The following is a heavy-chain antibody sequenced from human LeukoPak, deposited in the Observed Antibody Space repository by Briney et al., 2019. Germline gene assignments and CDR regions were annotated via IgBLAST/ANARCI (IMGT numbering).Heavy chain of an antibody. CDR1: GGSISSYY. CDR3: ARDRHRDGYNLPFYFDY. D-gene: IGHD5-24*01. CDR2: IYYSGST. J-gene: IGHJ4*02. V-gene: IGHV4-59*01. Sequence: SETPSLTCTVSGGSISSYYWSWIRQPPGKGLEWMGYIYYSGSTNYNPSLKRRVTISVDTSKNQFSLKLSSVTAADTAVYYCARDRHRDGYNLPFYFDYWGQGTLVTVSS.